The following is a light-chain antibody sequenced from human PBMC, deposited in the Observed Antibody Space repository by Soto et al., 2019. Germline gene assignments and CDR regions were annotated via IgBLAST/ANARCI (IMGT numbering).Light chain of an antibody. CDR1: EGVASNY. J-gene: IGKJ5*01. V-gene: IGKV3-20*01. Sequence: EIVLTQSPGSLSFSLFDSGKQFXNPIEGVASNYLAWYQQKPGQAPRLLIYGASTRATGIPDRFSGSGSGTDFTLTISRLEPEDFAVYYCQQYSSSPSITFGQGTRLEIK. CDR3: QQYSSSPSIT. CDR2: GAS.